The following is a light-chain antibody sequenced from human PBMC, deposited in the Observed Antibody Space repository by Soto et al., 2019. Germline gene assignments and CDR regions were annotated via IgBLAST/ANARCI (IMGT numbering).Light chain of an antibody. J-gene: IGKJ1*01. V-gene: IGKV3-20*01. CDR1: QIVSRSH. CDR2: GAS. Sequence: VFTPCAGALSLSPGEMSWLSWGTSQIVSRSHLAWFQQKPGQAPRLLIYGASNRATGIPDRFSGSGSGTDFTLTISRLEPEDFAVYYCQQYGSSPTWTFGQGTKVDIK. CDR3: QQYGSSPTWT.